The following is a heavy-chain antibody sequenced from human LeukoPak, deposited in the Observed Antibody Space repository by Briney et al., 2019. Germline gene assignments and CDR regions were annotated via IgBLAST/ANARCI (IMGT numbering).Heavy chain of an antibody. D-gene: IGHD2-15*01. J-gene: IGHJ4*02. CDR2: ISSSGSTI. CDR1: GFTVSSNS. Sequence: GGSLRLSCTVSGFTVSSNSMSWVRQAPGKGLEWVSYISSSGSTIYYANSVKGRFTISRDNAKNSLYLQMNSLRAEDTAVYYCARDEKDGPLWYWGQGILVFVSS. CDR3: ARDEKDGPLWY. V-gene: IGHV3-48*04.